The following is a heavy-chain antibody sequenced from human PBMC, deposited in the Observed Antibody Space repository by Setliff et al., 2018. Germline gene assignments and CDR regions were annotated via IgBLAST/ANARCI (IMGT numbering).Heavy chain of an antibody. D-gene: IGHD6-25*01. CDR2: LNDVGHNT. J-gene: IGHJ3*01. Sequence: GSLRLSCAASGFTFSSYAMSWVRQAPGKGLEWVSGLNDVGHNTYYADSVKGRLTISRDNSKNTLYLQMNSLRAEDAAVYYCAKHVLSSGWPNDAFDFWGQGTMVTVSS. V-gene: IGHV3-23*01. CDR1: GFTFSSYA. CDR3: AKHVLSSGWPNDAFDF.